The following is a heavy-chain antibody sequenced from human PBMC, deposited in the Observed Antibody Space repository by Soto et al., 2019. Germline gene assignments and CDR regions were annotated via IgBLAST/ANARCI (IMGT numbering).Heavy chain of an antibody. D-gene: IGHD3-22*01. V-gene: IGHV4-59*01. Sequence: SETLSLTCTVSGGSISSYYWSWIRQPPGKGLEWIGYIYFRGTTNYNPSLKSRVTMSADTSKNQFSLKLNSVTAADTAVYYCARMNYYGPRGYPLDYCDQGIMVTVSS. J-gene: IGHJ4*02. CDR1: GGSISSYY. CDR2: IYFRGTT. CDR3: ARMNYYGPRGYPLDY.